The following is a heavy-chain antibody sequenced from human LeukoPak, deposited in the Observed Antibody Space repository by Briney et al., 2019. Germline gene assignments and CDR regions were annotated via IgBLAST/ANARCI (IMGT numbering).Heavy chain of an antibody. J-gene: IGHJ5*02. Sequence: PGGSLRLSCAASGFTFSSYWMSWVRQAPGKGLEWVANIKQDGSEKYYVDSVKGRFTISRDNAKNSLYLQMNSLRAEDTAAYCCARDQSYYYDSKGGNWFDPWGQGTLVTVSS. CDR1: GFTFSSYW. V-gene: IGHV3-7*01. CDR3: ARDQSYYYDSKGGNWFDP. CDR2: IKQDGSEK. D-gene: IGHD3-22*01.